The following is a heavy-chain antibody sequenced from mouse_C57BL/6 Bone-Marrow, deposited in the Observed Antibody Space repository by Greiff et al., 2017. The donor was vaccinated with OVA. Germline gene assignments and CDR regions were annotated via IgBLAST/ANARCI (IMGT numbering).Heavy chain of an antibody. CDR3: ARRRYYAMDY. J-gene: IGHJ4*01. V-gene: IGHV1-55*01. CDR1: GYTFTSYW. Sequence: VKLQQPGAELVKPGASVKMSCKASGYTFTSYWITWVKQRPGQGLEWIGDIYPGSGSTNYNEKFKSKATLTVDTSSRTAYMQLSSLTSEDSAVYYCARRRYYAMDYWGQGTSVTVSS. CDR2: IYPGSGST.